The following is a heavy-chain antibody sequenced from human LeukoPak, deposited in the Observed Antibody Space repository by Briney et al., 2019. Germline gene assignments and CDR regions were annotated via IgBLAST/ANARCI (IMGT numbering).Heavy chain of an antibody. CDR3: ARDLGCSSTSCHTHSPSDGMDV. V-gene: IGHV1-18*01. CDR1: GYTFTSYG. CDR2: ISAYNGNT. Sequence: ASVKVSCKASGYTFTSYGISWVRQAPGQGLEWMGWISAYNGNTNYAQKRQGRVTMTTDTSTSTAYMELRSLRSDDTAVYYCARDLGCSSTSCHTHSPSDGMDVWGQGTTVTVPS. D-gene: IGHD2-2*01. J-gene: IGHJ6*02.